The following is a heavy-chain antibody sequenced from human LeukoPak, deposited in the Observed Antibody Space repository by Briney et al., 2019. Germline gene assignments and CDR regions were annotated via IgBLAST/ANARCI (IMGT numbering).Heavy chain of an antibody. Sequence: SETLSLTCTVSGGSISSYYWGWIRQPPGKGLEWIGSIYYSGSTYYNPSLKSRVTISVDTSKNQFSLKLSSVTTADTAVYYCARSGTSEAYFDYWGQGTLVTVSS. CDR2: IYYSGST. CDR3: ARSGTSEAYFDY. V-gene: IGHV4-39*01. CDR1: GGSISSYY. J-gene: IGHJ4*02. D-gene: IGHD1-26*01.